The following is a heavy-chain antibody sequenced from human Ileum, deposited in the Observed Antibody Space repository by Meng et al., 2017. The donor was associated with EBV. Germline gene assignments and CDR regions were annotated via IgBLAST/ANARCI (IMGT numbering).Heavy chain of an antibody. CDR3: ARYGRCNGNSFYCFDP. Sequence: HVRLQQWGKGLLHPSETLSLTCAVYGGSFNYYYWTWLRQPPGKGLEWIGEIDQSGYTKFNPSLSSRATISRDTSNNQFSLRLNSVTAADTALYYCARYGRCNGNSFYCFDPWGQGTLVTVSS. D-gene: IGHD4-23*01. CDR2: IDQSGYT. J-gene: IGHJ5*02. V-gene: IGHV4-34*01. CDR1: GGSFNYYY.